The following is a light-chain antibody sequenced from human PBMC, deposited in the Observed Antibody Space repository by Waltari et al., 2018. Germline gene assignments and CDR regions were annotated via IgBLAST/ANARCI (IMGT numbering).Light chain of an antibody. Sequence: QSALTQPASVSGSPGQSITISCTGPSSDVGSYNLVSWYQQPPGKAPKLRIYEVSERPSVVSNRSSGSKSGKTASLTISGLQAEDEADYYCCSYVGSSTALYVFGTGTKVTVL. CDR2: EVS. CDR3: CSYVGSSTALYV. CDR1: SSDVGSYNL. J-gene: IGLJ1*01. V-gene: IGLV2-23*02.